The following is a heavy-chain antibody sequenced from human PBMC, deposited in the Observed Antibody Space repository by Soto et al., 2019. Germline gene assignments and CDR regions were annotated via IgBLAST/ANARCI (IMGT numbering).Heavy chain of an antibody. V-gene: IGHV4-4*02. CDR2: IYDTVTT. Sequence: QVQLQESGPGLVKPSGTLSLTCAISGGSISSNEWWSWVRQPPGKGLEWIGEIYDTVTTNYNPSLKXRVNIXXDKSKTQFPLKLTSLTAADTAVYYCARAVPFCLGPWGQGTLVTVSS. CDR1: GGSISSNEW. CDR3: ARAVPFCLGP. J-gene: IGHJ5*02. D-gene: IGHD3-16*01.